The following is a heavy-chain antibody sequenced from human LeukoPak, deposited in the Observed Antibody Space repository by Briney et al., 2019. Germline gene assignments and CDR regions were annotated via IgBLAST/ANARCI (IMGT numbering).Heavy chain of an antibody. D-gene: IGHD6-6*01. CDR1: GFTFSSYA. J-gene: IGHJ6*03. V-gene: IGHV3-64*01. CDR2: ISSNGGST. Sequence: GGSLRLSCAASGFTFSSYAMHWVRQAPGKGLEYVSAISSNGGSTYYANSVKGRFTISRDNSKNTLYLQMGSLRAEDMAVYYCARYSSSGRHMDVWGKGTTVTVSS. CDR3: ARYSSSGRHMDV.